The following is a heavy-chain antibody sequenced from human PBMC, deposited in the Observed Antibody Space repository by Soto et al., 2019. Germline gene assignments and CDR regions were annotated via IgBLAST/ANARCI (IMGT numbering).Heavy chain of an antibody. J-gene: IGHJ6*02. D-gene: IGHD3-22*01. Sequence: QVQLVQSGAEVKKPWSSVKVSCKASVGTFSSYTSSWVRQAPGQGLEWMGRIIAILGIAKYAQKFQGRVTITADQSTSTAYMELSSLRSEDTAVYYCASRYFDSSEYYYYGMDVWGQGTTVTVSS. V-gene: IGHV1-69*02. CDR3: ASRYFDSSEYYYYGMDV. CDR1: VGTFSSYT. CDR2: IIAILGIA.